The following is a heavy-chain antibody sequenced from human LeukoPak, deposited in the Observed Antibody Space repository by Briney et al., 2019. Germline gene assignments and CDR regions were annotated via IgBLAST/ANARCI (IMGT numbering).Heavy chain of an antibody. Sequence: SETLSLTCTVSGGSISSYYWSWIRQPPGKGLEWIGSIYYSGSTYYNPSLKSRVTISVDTSKNQFSLKLSSVTAADTAVYYCARHYYGSGSYYNSLWFDPWGQGTLVTVSP. CDR2: IYYSGST. D-gene: IGHD3-10*01. CDR3: ARHYYGSGSYYNSLWFDP. J-gene: IGHJ5*02. V-gene: IGHV4-59*05. CDR1: GGSISSYY.